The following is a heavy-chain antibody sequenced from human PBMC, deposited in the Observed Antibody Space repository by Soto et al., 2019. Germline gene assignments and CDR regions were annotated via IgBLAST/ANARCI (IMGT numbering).Heavy chain of an antibody. Sequence: PEETLSLTCTVSGGSISSSSYFWGWIRQPPGKGLEWIGSIYYSGSTYYNPSLKSRVTVSVDTSKNQFSLKLSSVTAADTAVYYCARHPSNFWFDPWGQGTPVTVSS. CDR3: ARHPSNFWFDP. V-gene: IGHV4-39*01. CDR1: GGSISSSSYF. CDR2: IYYSGST. J-gene: IGHJ5*02. D-gene: IGHD4-4*01.